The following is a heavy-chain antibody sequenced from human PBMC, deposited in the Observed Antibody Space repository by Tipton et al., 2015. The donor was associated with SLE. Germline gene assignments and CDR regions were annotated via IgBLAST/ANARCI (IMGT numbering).Heavy chain of an antibody. CDR2: IYHSGST. D-gene: IGHD5-18*01. CDR3: ARATDTADC. J-gene: IGHJ4*02. V-gene: IGHV4-38-2*01. Sequence: LRLSCAVSGYSISSGYYWGWIRQPPGKGLEWIGSIYHSGSTYYNPSLKSRVTISVDTSKNQFSLKLSSVTAADTAVYYCARATDTADCWGQGTLVTVSS. CDR1: GYSISSGYY.